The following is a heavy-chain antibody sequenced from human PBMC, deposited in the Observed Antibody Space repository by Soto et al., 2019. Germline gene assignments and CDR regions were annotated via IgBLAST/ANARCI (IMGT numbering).Heavy chain of an antibody. J-gene: IGHJ6*02. V-gene: IGHV3-30*18. CDR2: ISYDGSNK. Sequence: GGSLRLSCAASGFTFSGYGMHWVRQAPGKGLEWVAVISYDGSNKYYADSVKGRFTISRDNSKNTLYLQMNSLRAEDTAVYYCAKLFYSSGYYGPHYYYGMDVWGQGTTVTVSS. CDR1: GFTFSGYG. D-gene: IGHD3-22*01. CDR3: AKLFYSSGYYGPHYYYGMDV.